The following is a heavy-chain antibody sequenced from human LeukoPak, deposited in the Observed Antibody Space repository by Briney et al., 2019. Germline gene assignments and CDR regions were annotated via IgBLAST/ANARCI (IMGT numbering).Heavy chain of an antibody. CDR3: ARIRGGPIAATGTGTYNWFDP. V-gene: IGHV4-39*01. D-gene: IGHD6-13*01. CDR1: GGSISSSSYY. CDR2: IYYSGST. J-gene: IGHJ5*02. Sequence: SETLSLTRTGSGGSISSSSYYWGWIRQPPGKGLEWIGSIYYSGSTYYNPSLKSRVTISVDTSKNQFSLKLSSVTAADTAVYYCARIRGGPIAATGTGTYNWFDPWGQGTLVTVSS.